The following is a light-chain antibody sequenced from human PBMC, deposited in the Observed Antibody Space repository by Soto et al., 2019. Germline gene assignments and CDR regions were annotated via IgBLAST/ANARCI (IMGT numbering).Light chain of an antibody. CDR1: QSVSSN. Sequence: IVMTQFPATLSVSPGERATLSCRASQSVSSNLAWYQQKPGQAPRLLINGASTRATGVAARFSGSGSGTEFTLSISSLQSEDSAVYFCQQNNNWPFTFGPGTKVDF. CDR2: GAS. V-gene: IGKV3-15*01. CDR3: QQNNNWPFT. J-gene: IGKJ3*01.